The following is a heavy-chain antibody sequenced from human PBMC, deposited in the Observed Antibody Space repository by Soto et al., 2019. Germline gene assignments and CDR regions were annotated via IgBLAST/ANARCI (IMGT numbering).Heavy chain of an antibody. V-gene: IGHV3-30-3*01. CDR3: AREDSSGQDAFDI. CDR2: ISYDGSNK. Sequence: VQLVESGGGVVQPGRSLRLSCAASGFTFSSYAMHWVRQAPGKGLEWVAVISYDGSNKYYADSVKGRFTISRDNSKNTLYLQMNSLRAEDTAVYYCAREDSSGQDAFDIWGQGTMVTVSS. CDR1: GFTFSSYA. D-gene: IGHD3-22*01. J-gene: IGHJ3*02.